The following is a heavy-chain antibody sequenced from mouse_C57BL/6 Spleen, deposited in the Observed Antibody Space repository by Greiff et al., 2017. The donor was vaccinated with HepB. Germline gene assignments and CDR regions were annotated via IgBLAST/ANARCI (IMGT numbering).Heavy chain of an antibody. J-gene: IGHJ4*01. CDR2: IYPGDGDT. CDR3: ARRRYYYGSSYFYAMDY. Sequence: VQLVESGPELVKPGASVKISCKASGYAFSSSWMNWVKQRPGKGLEWIGRIYPGDGDTNYNGKFKGKATLTADKSSSTAYMQLSSLTSEDSAVYLGARRRYYYGSSYFYAMDYWGQGTSVTVSS. V-gene: IGHV1-82*01. D-gene: IGHD1-1*01. CDR1: GYAFSSSW.